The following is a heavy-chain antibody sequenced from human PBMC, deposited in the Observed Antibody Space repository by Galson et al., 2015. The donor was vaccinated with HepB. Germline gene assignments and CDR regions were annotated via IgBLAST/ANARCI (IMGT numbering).Heavy chain of an antibody. Sequence: SLRLSCAASGFTFSSYAMHWVRQAAGKGLDFVSAISSHGDSTYYADSVKGRFTISRDNSKNTRYLQMSSLRAEDTALYYCVKCQQGYSGYDYLDYWGQGTLVTVSS. V-gene: IGHV3-64D*06. CDR3: VKCQQGYSGYDYLDY. CDR1: GFTFSSYA. CDR2: ISSHGDST. D-gene: IGHD5-12*01. J-gene: IGHJ4*02.